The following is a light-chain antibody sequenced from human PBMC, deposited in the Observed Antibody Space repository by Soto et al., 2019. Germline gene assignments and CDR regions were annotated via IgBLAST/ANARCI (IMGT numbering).Light chain of an antibody. Sequence: DIQMTQSPSTLSASVGDTVTVTCRASQSVSGWLAWYQQKPGEAPKLLIYEASRLEIGVPSRFSGSGSGTEFTLTISSMQPDDFATYYCQQYNSYSWAFGQGTKVDIK. CDR2: EAS. CDR3: QQYNSYSWA. V-gene: IGKV1-5*03. J-gene: IGKJ1*01. CDR1: QSVSGW.